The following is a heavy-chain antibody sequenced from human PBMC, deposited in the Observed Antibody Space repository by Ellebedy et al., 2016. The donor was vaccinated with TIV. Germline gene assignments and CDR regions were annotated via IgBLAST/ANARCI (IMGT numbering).Heavy chain of an antibody. CDR3: AREIRGGYCSSTSCYGGASFDY. Sequence: SGPTLVKPTQTLTLTCTFSGFSLSTSGVGVGWIRQPPGKGLEWIGYIYYSGSTNYNPSLKRRVTISVNTSKNQFSLKLSSVTAADTAVYYCAREIRGGYCSSTSCYGGASFDYWGQGTLVTVSS. CDR1: GFSLSTSGVG. D-gene: IGHD2-2*01. CDR2: IYYSGST. V-gene: IGHV4-61*08. J-gene: IGHJ4*02.